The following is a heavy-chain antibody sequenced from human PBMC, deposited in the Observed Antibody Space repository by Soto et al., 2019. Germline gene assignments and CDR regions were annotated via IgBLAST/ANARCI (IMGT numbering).Heavy chain of an antibody. D-gene: IGHD3-3*01. CDR3: ASSSPHYDFWSGYSFWDAFDI. J-gene: IGHJ3*02. CDR1: GGSISSYY. CDR2: ISYSGST. Sequence: SETLSLTCTVSGGSISSYYWSWIRQPPEKEWEGIGYISYSGSTNYNPSLKSRVTISVDTSKNQFSLKLSSVTAADTAVYYCASSSPHYDFWSGYSFWDAFDIWGQGTMVTVSS. V-gene: IGHV4-59*13.